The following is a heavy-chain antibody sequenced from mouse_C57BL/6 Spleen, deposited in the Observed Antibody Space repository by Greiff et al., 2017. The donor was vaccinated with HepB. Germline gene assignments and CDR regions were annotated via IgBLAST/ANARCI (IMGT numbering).Heavy chain of an antibody. Sequence: VKLQQPGAELVMPGASVKLSCKASGYTFTSYWMHWVKQRPGQGLEWIGEIDPSDSYTNYNQKFKGKSTLTVDKSSSTAYMQLSSLTSEDSAVYYCARGDYYYGSSSAWFAYWGQGTLVTVSA. CDR1: GYTFTSYW. J-gene: IGHJ3*01. CDR2: IDPSDSYT. D-gene: IGHD1-1*01. V-gene: IGHV1-69*01. CDR3: ARGDYYYGSSSAWFAY.